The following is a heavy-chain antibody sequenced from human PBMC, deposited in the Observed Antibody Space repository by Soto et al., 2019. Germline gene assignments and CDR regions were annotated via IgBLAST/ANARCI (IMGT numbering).Heavy chain of an antibody. V-gene: IGHV3-48*02. CDR3: ARRANHFGNDGENDY. Sequence: PGGSLRLSCTASGFTFSTYNMNWVRQAPGKGLEWISYISTDSSFMKYADSVEGRFSISRDNAKSSLYLQMNSLRDEDTAVYYCARRANHFGNDGENDYWGQGTLVTVSS. D-gene: IGHD2-8*02. CDR2: ISTDSSFM. CDR1: GFTFSTYN. J-gene: IGHJ4*02.